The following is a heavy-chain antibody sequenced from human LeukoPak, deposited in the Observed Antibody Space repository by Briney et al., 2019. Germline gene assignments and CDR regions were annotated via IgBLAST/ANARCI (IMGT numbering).Heavy chain of an antibody. CDR2: IKQDGSEK. D-gene: IGHD3-3*01. J-gene: IGHJ6*03. CDR1: GFTFSSYA. Sequence: GGSLRLSCAASGFTFSSYAMSWVRQAPGKGLEWVANIKQDGSEKYYVDPVKGRFTISRDNAKNSLYLQMNSLRAEDTAVYYCARVAITTTYYYYYMDVWGKGTTVAVSS. CDR3: ARVAITTTYYYYYMDV. V-gene: IGHV3-7*01.